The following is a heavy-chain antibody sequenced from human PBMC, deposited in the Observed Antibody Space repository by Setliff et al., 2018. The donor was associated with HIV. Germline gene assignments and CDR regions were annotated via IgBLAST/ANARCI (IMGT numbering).Heavy chain of an antibody. J-gene: IGHJ5*02. V-gene: IGHV4-39*01. D-gene: IGHD2-21*01. Sequence: SETLSLTCTVSGGSISSTNYFWGWIRQPPGKGLEWIGSIYYSGGTYYNPSLKSRITISVDRSKNLFSLKLISVTAADQGVYYCARVPVAGANWFDPWGLGTLVTVSS. CDR2: IYYSGGT. CDR3: ARVPVAGANWFDP. CDR1: GGSISSTNYF.